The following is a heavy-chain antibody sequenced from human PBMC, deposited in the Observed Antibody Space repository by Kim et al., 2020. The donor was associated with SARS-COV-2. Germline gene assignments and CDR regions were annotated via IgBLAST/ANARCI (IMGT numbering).Heavy chain of an antibody. CDR2: INHSGST. V-gene: IGHV4-34*01. J-gene: IGHJ5*02. Sequence: SETLSLTCAVYGGSFSGYYWSWIRQPPGKGLEWIGEINHSGSTNYNPSLKSRVTISVDTSKNQFSLKLSSVTAADTAVYYCARGRVSSYGYGWFDPWGLG. CDR3: ARGRVSSYGYGWFDP. D-gene: IGHD5-18*01. CDR1: GGSFSGYY.